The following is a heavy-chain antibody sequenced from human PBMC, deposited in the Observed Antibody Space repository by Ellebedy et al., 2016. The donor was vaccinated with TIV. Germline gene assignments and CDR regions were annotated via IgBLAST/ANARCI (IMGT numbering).Heavy chain of an antibody. V-gene: IGHV3-48*04. CDR3: TSDRWPHYAHC. CDR1: GFTFSNSG. CDR2: ITGGSTAI. Sequence: PGGSLRLSCATSGFTFSNSGMNWVRQVPGKGLEWISYITGGSTAIYYADSVKGRFTISRDNAKNSLYLQMNSLRAEDTAVYYCTSDRWPHYAHCWGQGTLVTVSS. J-gene: IGHJ4*02. D-gene: IGHD4-17*01.